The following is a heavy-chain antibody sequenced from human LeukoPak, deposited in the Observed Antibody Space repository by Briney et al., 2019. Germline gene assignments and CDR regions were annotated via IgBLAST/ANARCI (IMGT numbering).Heavy chain of an antibody. Sequence: RHGESLKISCKGSGYSFTSYWISWVRQMPGKGLERMGRIDPSDSYTNYSPSFQGHVTISADKSISTAYLQWSSLKASDTAMYYCARSPAYCGGDCLDYWGQGTLVTVSS. CDR1: GYSFTSYW. CDR2: IDPSDSYT. V-gene: IGHV5-10-1*01. CDR3: ARSPAYCGGDCLDY. D-gene: IGHD2-21*01. J-gene: IGHJ4*02.